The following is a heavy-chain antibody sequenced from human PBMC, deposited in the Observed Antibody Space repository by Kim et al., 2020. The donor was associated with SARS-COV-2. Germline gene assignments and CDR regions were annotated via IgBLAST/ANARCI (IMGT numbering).Heavy chain of an antibody. CDR3: AREEVRGVIRFDY. J-gene: IGHJ4*02. CDR2: INAGNGNT. V-gene: IGHV1-3*01. Sequence: ASVKVSCKASGYTFTSYAMHWVRQAPGQRLEWMGWINAGNGNTKYSQKFQGRVTITRDTSASTAYMELSSLRSEDTAVYYCAREEVRGVIRFDYWGQGTLVTVSS. CDR1: GYTFTSYA. D-gene: IGHD3-10*01.